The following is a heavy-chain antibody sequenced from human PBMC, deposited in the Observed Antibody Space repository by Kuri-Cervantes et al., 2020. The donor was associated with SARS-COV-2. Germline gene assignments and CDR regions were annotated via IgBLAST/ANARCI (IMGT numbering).Heavy chain of an antibody. Sequence: GSLRLSCTVSGGSISSYYWSWIRQPAGKGLEWIGRIYTSGSTNYNPSLKSRDTMSVDTSKDQFSLKLSSVTAADTAVYYCARGGGGQLDFDYWGQGTLVTDSS. CDR3: ARGGGGQLDFDY. V-gene: IGHV4-4*07. CDR1: GGSISSYY. J-gene: IGHJ4*02. CDR2: IYTSGST. D-gene: IGHD6-13*01.